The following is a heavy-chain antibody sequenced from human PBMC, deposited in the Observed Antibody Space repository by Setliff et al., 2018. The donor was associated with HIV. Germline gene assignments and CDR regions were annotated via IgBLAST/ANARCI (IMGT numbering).Heavy chain of an antibody. V-gene: IGHV4-59*01. J-gene: IGHJ3*02. CDR3: ARDRPPSTVDMLGAFDR. CDR2: IYYTGTT. D-gene: IGHD4-17*01. CDR1: RGSISRYY. Sequence: SETLSLTCTVSRGSISRYYWSWIRQPPGKGLEWIGYIYYTGTTKYNPSLKSRVTMSVETSKNQLSLKPSSLTAVDTAVYYCARDRPPSTVDMLGAFDRWGQGTMVTVSS.